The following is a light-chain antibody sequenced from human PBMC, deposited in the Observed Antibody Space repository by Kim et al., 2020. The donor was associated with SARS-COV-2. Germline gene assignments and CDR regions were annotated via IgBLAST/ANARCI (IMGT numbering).Light chain of an antibody. CDR2: GKN. CDR3: KSRDSSGTVV. V-gene: IGLV3-19*01. CDR1: SLRTYY. J-gene: IGLJ2*01. Sequence: SSELTQDPAVSVALGQTVRITCQGDSLRTYYATWYRQKPGQAPVLVIYGKNNRPSGITDRFSGSSSGNTASLTVTGAQAEDEADYYCKSRDSSGTVVFGGGTKLTVL.